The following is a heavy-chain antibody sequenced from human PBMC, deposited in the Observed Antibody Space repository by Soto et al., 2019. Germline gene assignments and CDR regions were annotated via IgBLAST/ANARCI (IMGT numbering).Heavy chain of an antibody. V-gene: IGHV3-7*01. CDR1: GFTFSSYW. CDR3: ARGGTLMITFGGVSPAHFDY. D-gene: IGHD3-16*01. Sequence: EVQLVESGGGLVQPGGSLRLSCAASGFTFSSYWMSWVRQAPGKGLEWVANIKQDGSEKYYVDCVKGRFTIFGDNAKNSLYLQMNRLRAEDTAVYYCARGGTLMITFGGVSPAHFDYWGQGTLVTVSS. CDR2: IKQDGSEK. J-gene: IGHJ4*02.